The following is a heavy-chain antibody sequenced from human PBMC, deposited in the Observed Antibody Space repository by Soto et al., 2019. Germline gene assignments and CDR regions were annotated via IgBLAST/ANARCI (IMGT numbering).Heavy chain of an antibody. D-gene: IGHD3-3*01. CDR2: IYYSGTT. CDR1: GGSISSTSYY. Sequence: SDTLSLTCAVSGGSISSTSYYWGWILQPPGKGLEWIGSIYYSGTTHYNPPLKSRATIPVDTSKNQFSLKLSSVPAADPAVYYCARRRITIFGVVIEYYGMDVWGQGTTVTVSS. V-gene: IGHV4-39*01. CDR3: ARRRITIFGVVIEYYGMDV. J-gene: IGHJ6*02.